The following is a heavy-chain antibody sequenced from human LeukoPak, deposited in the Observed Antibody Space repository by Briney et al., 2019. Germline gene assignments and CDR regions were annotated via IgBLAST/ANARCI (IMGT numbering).Heavy chain of an antibody. Sequence: GGSLRLSCAASGFTFSSYAMHWVRQAPGKGLEYVSAISSNGGSTYYANSVKGRFTIPRDNSKNTLYLQMGSLRAEDMAVYYCARAVDSSGYYYGGYWGQGTLVTVSS. CDR3: ARAVDSSGYYYGGY. V-gene: IGHV3-64*01. J-gene: IGHJ4*02. CDR2: ISSNGGST. D-gene: IGHD3-22*01. CDR1: GFTFSSYA.